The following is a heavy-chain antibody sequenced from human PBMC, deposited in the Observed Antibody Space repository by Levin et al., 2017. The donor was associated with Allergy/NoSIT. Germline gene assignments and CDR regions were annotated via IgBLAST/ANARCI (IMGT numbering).Heavy chain of an antibody. V-gene: IGHV3-7*01. Sequence: GGSLRLSCAASGFTFSDYWMNWVRQAPGKGLEWVANINQHGNEKYYMDSVKGRFTISRDNPKNSLDLQMNSLRVEDTAVYYCARDGVAPGVYFDSWGQGVLVSVSS. CDR2: INQHGNEK. D-gene: IGHD2-2*01. J-gene: IGHJ4*02. CDR3: ARDGVAPGVYFDS. CDR1: GFTFSDYW.